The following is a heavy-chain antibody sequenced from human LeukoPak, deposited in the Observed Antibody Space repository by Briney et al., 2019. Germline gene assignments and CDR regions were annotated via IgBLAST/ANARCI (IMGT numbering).Heavy chain of an antibody. CDR3: ARGSHYDTSGYSYYFDY. CDR1: GYTFTSYD. V-gene: IGHV1-8*01. Sequence: ASVKVSCKASGYTFTSYDINWVRQTTGQGREWMAWMNPNSGNTGYAQKFQGRVTMTRNTSISTAYMELSSLRSEDTAVYYCARGSHYDTSGYSYYFDYWDQGTLITVSS. J-gene: IGHJ4*02. CDR2: MNPNSGNT. D-gene: IGHD3-22*01.